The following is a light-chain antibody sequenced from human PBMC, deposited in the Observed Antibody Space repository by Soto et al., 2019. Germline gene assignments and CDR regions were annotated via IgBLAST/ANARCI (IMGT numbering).Light chain of an antibody. CDR1: QSINNY. Sequence: EIVLTHSPVTLSLSPCERATLSFSASQSINNYLAWYQQKPGQAPRLLIYDASNRATGIPARFSGSGSGTDFSLTISRLEAEDFAVYYCQQYGSSLSITFGQGTRLEI. CDR3: QQYGSSLSIT. V-gene: IGKV3-20*01. CDR2: DAS. J-gene: IGKJ5*01.